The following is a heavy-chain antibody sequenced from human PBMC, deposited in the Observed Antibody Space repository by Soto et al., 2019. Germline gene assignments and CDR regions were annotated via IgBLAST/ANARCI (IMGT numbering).Heavy chain of an antibody. J-gene: IGHJ4*02. CDR2: IYYSGST. D-gene: IGHD3-10*01. CDR1: GGSVSSGSYY. Sequence: SETLSLTCAVSGGSVSSGSYYWSWIRQPPGKGLEWIGYIYYSGSTNYNPSLKSRVTISVDTSKNQFSLKLSSVTAADTAVYYCAKDHILDITYYYGSGSRTYWGQGTLVTVSS. CDR3: AKDHILDITYYYGSGSRTY. V-gene: IGHV4-61*01.